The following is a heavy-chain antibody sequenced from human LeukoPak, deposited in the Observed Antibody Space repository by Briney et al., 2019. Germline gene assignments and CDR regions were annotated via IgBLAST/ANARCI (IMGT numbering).Heavy chain of an antibody. CDR2: INHSGST. D-gene: IGHD3-22*01. J-gene: IGHJ4*02. V-gene: IGHV4-39*07. Sequence: SQTLSLTCTVSGGSISSGSYYWSWIRQPPGKGLEWIGEINHSGSTNYNPSLKSRVTISVDTSKNQFSLKLSSVTAADTAVYYCARRGRGLTMNSPKSHYFDYWGQGTLVTVSS. CDR1: GGSISSGSYY. CDR3: ARRGRGLTMNSPKSHYFDY.